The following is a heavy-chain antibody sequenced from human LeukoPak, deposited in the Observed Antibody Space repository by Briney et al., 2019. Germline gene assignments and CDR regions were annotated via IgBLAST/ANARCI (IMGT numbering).Heavy chain of an antibody. J-gene: IGHJ3*02. Sequence: PGGSLRLSCAASGFTFSSYSMNWVRQAPGKGLEWVSSISSSSSYIYYADSVKGRFTISRDNAKNSLYLQMNSLRAEDTAVYYCARFIVVVSAAMSAFDIWGQGTMVTVSS. V-gene: IGHV3-21*01. CDR3: ARFIVVVSAAMSAFDI. CDR2: ISSSSSYI. CDR1: GFTFSSYS. D-gene: IGHD2-2*01.